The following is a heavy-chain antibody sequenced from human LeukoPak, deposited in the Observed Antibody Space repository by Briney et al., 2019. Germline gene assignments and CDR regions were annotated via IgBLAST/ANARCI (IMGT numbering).Heavy chain of an antibody. CDR2: IRYDGSNK. J-gene: IGHJ4*02. CDR1: GFTFSDYY. D-gene: IGHD3-9*01. V-gene: IGHV3-30*02. Sequence: GGSLRLSCAASGFTFSDYYMSWIRQAPGKGLEWVAFIRYDGSNKYYADSVKGRFTISRDNSKNTLYLQMNSLRAEDTAVYYCAKVRILRYFDWLLIDYWGQGTLVTVSS. CDR3: AKVRILRYFDWLLIDY.